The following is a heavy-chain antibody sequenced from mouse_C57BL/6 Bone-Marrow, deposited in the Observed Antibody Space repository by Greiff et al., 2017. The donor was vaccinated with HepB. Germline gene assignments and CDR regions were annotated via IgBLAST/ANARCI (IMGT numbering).Heavy chain of an antibody. Sequence: VQLQQPGAELVRPGTSVKLSCKASGYTFTSYWMHWVKQRPGQGLEWIGVIDPSDSYTNYNQKFKGKATLTVDTSSSTAYMQLSSLTSEDSAVYDSARQLRLRFAYWGQGTLVTVSA. D-gene: IGHD3-2*02. J-gene: IGHJ3*01. CDR2: IDPSDSYT. CDR1: GYTFTSYW. CDR3: ARQLRLRFAY. V-gene: IGHV1-59*01.